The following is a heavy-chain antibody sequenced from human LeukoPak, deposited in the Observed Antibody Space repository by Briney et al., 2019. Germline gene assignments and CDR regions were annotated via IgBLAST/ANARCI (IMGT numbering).Heavy chain of an antibody. V-gene: IGHV3-53*01. Sequence: GGSLRLSCAASGFTVSGTHMSWVRQAPGKGLEWVAAMYTGGTTYYADSVTGRFTISRDNSKNTLYLHMNSLRAEDTVVYYCAKDEATSGGGLASWGQGTLVSVSS. CDR2: MYTGGTT. J-gene: IGHJ4*02. D-gene: IGHD3-16*01. CDR3: AKDEATSGGGLAS. CDR1: GFTVSGTH.